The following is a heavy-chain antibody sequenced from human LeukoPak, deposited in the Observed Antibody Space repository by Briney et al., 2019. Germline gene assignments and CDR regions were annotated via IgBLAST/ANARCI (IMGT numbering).Heavy chain of an antibody. CDR2: IDPSDSYN. Sequence: GESLKISCKGSGYNFTNYWISWVRQLPGKGLEWMGTIDPSDSYNNYSPSFQGHVTISADKSISTAYLQWSSLKASDTAMYYCARAYSRSRFDYWGQGTLVTVS. CDR3: ARAYSRSRFDY. CDR1: GYNFTNYW. D-gene: IGHD6-6*01. J-gene: IGHJ4*02. V-gene: IGHV5-10-1*01.